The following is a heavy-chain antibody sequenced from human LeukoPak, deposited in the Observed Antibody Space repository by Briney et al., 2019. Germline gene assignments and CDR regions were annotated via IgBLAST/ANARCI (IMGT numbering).Heavy chain of an antibody. CDR2: ISKSGETV. V-gene: IGHV3-48*03. CDR1: GFSFNAYE. Sequence: PGGSLRLSCAASGFSFNAYEMTWVRQAPGMGLEWLSYISKSGETVKYGDSARGRFTISRDSAENALYLQMHSLRVDDTAIYYCAGGPQYTESFPYWGQGTLVAVSS. J-gene: IGHJ4*02. CDR3: AGGPQYTESFPY. D-gene: IGHD1-26*01.